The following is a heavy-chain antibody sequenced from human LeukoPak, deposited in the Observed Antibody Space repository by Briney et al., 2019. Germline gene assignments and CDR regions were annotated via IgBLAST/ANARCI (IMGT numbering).Heavy chain of an antibody. V-gene: IGHV3-23*01. CDR2: ITSSAHIQ. Sequence: PGGSLRLSCAASGFTFSSYAMTWVRQAPGKGLEWVSGITSSAHIQYYANSVEGRFSISRDNSNNTLYLQINGLRAEDTAVYYCAKAGSGWYGDSPSESWGQGILVTVSS. CDR1: GFTFSSYA. J-gene: IGHJ5*02. CDR3: AKAGSGWYGDSPSES. D-gene: IGHD6-19*01.